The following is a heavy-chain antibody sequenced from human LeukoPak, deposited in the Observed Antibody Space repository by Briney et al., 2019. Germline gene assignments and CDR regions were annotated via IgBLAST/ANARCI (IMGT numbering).Heavy chain of an antibody. J-gene: IGHJ4*02. D-gene: IGHD6-13*01. CDR1: GFTFSRHG. CDR3: ARDEGIAAAGIDY. V-gene: IGHV3-30*03. CDR2: ISNDGSRK. Sequence: GGSLRLSCAPSGFTFSRHGMHWVRQAPGKGLEWVAIISNDGSRKYYAHSVEGRFTISRDNSKDTLYLQMDSLRAEDTAVYYCARDEGIAAAGIDYWGQGTLVTVSS.